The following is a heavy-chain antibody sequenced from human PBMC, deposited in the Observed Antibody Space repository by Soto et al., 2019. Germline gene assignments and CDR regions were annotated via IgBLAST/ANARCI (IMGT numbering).Heavy chain of an antibody. CDR3: AREIYDDYDSSGFDH. Sequence: EVQLVESGGGLVQPGGSQRLSCAASAFTFKNHWMHWVRQVPGKGPVWVSRINGDGSFTSYADAVKGRFTISRDNAKNKXSXXMNSLRDEDTAVYYCAREIYDDYDSSGFDHWGQGTLVTVS. V-gene: IGHV3-74*01. J-gene: IGHJ4*02. CDR2: INGDGSFT. D-gene: IGHD3-22*01. CDR1: AFTFKNHW.